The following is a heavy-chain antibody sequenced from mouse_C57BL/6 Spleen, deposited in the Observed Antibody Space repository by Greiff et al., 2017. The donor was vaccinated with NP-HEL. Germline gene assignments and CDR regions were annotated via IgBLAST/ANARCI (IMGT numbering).Heavy chain of an antibody. CDR2: FYPGSGSI. CDR1: GYTFTEYT. V-gene: IGHV1-62-2*01. D-gene: IGHD3-2*02. J-gene: IGHJ3*01. Sequence: QVQLQQSGAELVKPGASVKLSCKASGYTFTEYTIHWVKQRSGQGLEWIGRFYPGSGSIKYNEKFKDKATLTADKSSSTAYMEISSLTSEDSAVYFCAGHEDGRDSSSYSIAYWGQGTLVTVSA. CDR3: AGHEDGRDSSSYSIAY.